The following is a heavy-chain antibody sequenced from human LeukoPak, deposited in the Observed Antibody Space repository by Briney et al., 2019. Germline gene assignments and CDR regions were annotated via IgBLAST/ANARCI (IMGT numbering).Heavy chain of an antibody. J-gene: IGHJ3*02. D-gene: IGHD2-21*02. Sequence: GGSLRLSCVASGFAFSAFAISWVRQAPGKGLEWVSAVSGSGGRTFYADSVRGWFTISRDNSKKTVFLQMDSLRAEDTAVYYCAKGGAAMTDAPHGDVVTTTLDGFDIWGQGTMVTVSS. CDR2: VSGSGGRT. V-gene: IGHV3-23*01. CDR1: GFAFSAFA. CDR3: AKGGAAMTDAPHGDVVTTTLDGFDI.